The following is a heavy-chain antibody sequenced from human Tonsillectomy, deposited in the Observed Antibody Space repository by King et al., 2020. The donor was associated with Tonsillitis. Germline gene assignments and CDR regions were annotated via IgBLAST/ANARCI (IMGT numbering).Heavy chain of an antibody. CDR1: GDSVSSNSAA. J-gene: IGHJ5*02. CDR3: ARGTLLGTKDSRWFDP. V-gene: IGHV6-1*01. CDR2: TYYRSKWYN. D-gene: IGHD6-13*01. Sequence: VQLQQSGPGLVKPSHTLSLTCAISGDSVSSNSAAWNWIRQSPSRGLEWLGRTYYRSKWYNDYAVSVKSRITINPDTSKNQSSLQLNSVTPEDTAVYYCARGTLLGTKDSRWFDPWGQGTLVTVSS.